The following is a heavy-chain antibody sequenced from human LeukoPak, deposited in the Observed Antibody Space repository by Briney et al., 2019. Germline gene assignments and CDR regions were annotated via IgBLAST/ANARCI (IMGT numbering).Heavy chain of an antibody. V-gene: IGHV3-74*01. J-gene: IGHJ4*02. CDR2: INTDGSST. Sequence: GGSLRLSCAASGFTFSSYWMHWVRQAPGKGLVWVSRINTDGSSTTYAGSVKGRFTISRDNAKNTLYLQMNSLRAEDTAVYYCARSGYSYGGDYWGQGTLVTVSS. CDR3: ARSGYSYGGDY. CDR1: GFTFSSYW. D-gene: IGHD5-18*01.